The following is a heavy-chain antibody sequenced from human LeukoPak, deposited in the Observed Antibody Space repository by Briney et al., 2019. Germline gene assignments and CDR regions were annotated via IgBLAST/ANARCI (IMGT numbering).Heavy chain of an antibody. CDR1: GFTFSDHH. V-gene: IGHV3-72*01. J-gene: IGHJ4*02. CDR2: SINKDRGYST. D-gene: IGHD3-22*01. CDR3: TRIFYYGSSGYYPDH. Sequence: SLRLSCAASGFTFSDHHMDWVRQAPGKGLEWIGRSINKDRGYSTVYAASVKGRFTISRDEPKNSLYLQMNSLKTEDTAVYYCTRIFYYGSSGYYPDHWGQGTLVTVSS.